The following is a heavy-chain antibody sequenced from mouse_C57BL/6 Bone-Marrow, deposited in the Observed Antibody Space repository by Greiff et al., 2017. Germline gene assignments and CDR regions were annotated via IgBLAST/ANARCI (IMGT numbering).Heavy chain of an antibody. V-gene: IGHV1-69*01. J-gene: IGHJ3*01. CDR1: GYTFTSYW. CDR3: ASSLVGAWFAY. CDR2: IDPSDSYT. Sequence: QVQLQQPGAELVMPGASVKLSCKASGYTFTSYWMHWVKQRPGQGLEWIGEIDPSDSYTNYNQKFKGKSTLTVDKSSSTAYMQLSSLTSEDSAVYYCASSLVGAWFAYWGQGTLVTVSA.